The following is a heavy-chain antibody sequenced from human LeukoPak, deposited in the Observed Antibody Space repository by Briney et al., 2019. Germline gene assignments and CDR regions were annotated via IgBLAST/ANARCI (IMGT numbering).Heavy chain of an antibody. D-gene: IGHD3-3*01. V-gene: IGHV4-59*02. CDR3: ARGIFGVIINAFDI. CDR1: GGSVTSPH. J-gene: IGHJ3*02. Sequence: KPSETLSLTCSVSGGSVTSPHWTWIRQPPGKGLEWIGYVSYSGGTSYNPSFKSRVTMTLDTPKNQFSLKLTSVTAADTAVYYCARGIFGVIINAFDIWGQGTMVTVSS. CDR2: VSYSGGT.